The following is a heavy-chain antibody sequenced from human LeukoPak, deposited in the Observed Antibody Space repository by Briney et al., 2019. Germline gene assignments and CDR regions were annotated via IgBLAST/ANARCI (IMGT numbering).Heavy chain of an antibody. CDR2: IYYSGST. Sequence: SETLSLTCTVSGGSIRSSSYYWGWIRQPPGKGLEWIGNIYYSGSTYYKPSLESRVTISVDTSKNQFSLKLRSVTAADTAVFYCARWSESATFDSWGQGTLVIV. V-gene: IGHV4-39*01. CDR3: ARWSESATFDS. CDR1: GGSIRSSSYY. D-gene: IGHD3-3*01. J-gene: IGHJ4*02.